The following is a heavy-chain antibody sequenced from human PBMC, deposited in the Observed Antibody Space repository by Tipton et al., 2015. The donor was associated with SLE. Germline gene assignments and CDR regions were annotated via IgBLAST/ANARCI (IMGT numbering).Heavy chain of an antibody. CDR1: GGSISSGDYY. CDR2: IYYSGIT. CDR3: ARVAETGNYMDV. D-gene: IGHD3-10*01. J-gene: IGHJ6*03. Sequence: TLSLTCTVSGGSISSGDYYWSWVRQPPGKGLERIGYIYYSGITYYNPSLKSRLTISLDTSKNQFSLKLSSVTAADTAVYYCARVAETGNYMDVWGKGTTVTVSS. V-gene: IGHV4-30-4*01.